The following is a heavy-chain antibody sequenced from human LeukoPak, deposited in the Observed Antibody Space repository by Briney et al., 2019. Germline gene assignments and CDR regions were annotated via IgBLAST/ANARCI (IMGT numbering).Heavy chain of an antibody. CDR2: IYYTGNT. V-gene: IGHV4-61*01. J-gene: IGHJ4*02. CDR1: GGSVSSGSYY. CDR3: ARDRTDIVATSHFDY. D-gene: IGHD5-12*01. Sequence: ETLSLTCTVSGGSVSSGSYYWSWIRQPPGKSLEWIGYIYYTGNTNYNPSLKSRVTISMDTSKNQFSLNLSSVTAADTAVYYCARDRTDIVATSHFDYWGQGTLVTVSS.